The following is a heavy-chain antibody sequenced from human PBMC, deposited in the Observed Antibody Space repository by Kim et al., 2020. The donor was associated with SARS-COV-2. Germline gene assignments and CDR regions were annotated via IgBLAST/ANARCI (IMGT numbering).Heavy chain of an antibody. D-gene: IGHD4-17*01. CDR3: AKGVTNSGFDD. Sequence: TYYADSVMGRVTMSSEKSKNAVYLHMNSLRVEDTAVYYCAKGVTNSGFDDWGQGAQVTVSS. CDR2: T. V-gene: IGHV3-23*01. J-gene: IGHJ4*02.